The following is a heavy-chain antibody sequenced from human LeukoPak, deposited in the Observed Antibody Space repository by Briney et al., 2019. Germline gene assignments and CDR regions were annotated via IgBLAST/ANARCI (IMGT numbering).Heavy chain of an antibody. CDR2: ISGSGGST. CDR1: GLIFSSYG. J-gene: IGHJ5*02. V-gene: IGHV3-23*01. CDR3: AKKHSTGLDP. D-gene: IGHD2/OR15-2a*01. Sequence: GGSLRLSCAASGLIFSSYGMTWVRQAPGKGLEWVSDISGSGGSTYYADSVKGRFTISRDNSKNTLYLQMNSLRAEDTAVYYCAKKHSTGLDPWGQGTLVTVSS.